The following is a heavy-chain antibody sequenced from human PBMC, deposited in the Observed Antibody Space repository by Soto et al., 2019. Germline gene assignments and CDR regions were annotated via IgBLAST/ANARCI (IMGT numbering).Heavy chain of an antibody. CDR1: GGSISSSSYY. D-gene: IGHD5-12*01. CDR2: LCYSGST. Sequence: QLQLQESGPGLVKPSETLSLTCTVSGGSISSSSYYWGWIRQPPGNGLEWIGSLCYSGSTHYNPSLKSRVTISVDTSKNQFSRKLSSVTAADTAVYYCARISLTRGLRLLGRYMAVWGKGTTVTVSS. CDR3: ARISLTRGLRLLGRYMAV. J-gene: IGHJ6*03. V-gene: IGHV4-39*01.